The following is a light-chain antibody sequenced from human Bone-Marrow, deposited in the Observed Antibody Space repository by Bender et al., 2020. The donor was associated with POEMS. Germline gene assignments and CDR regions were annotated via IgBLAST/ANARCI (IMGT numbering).Light chain of an antibody. CDR1: SSNMGAGYG. J-gene: IGLJ3*02. CDR3: QSYAISLSGWV. Sequence: QSVLTQPPSVSGAPGQTVTISCTGTSSNMGAGYGVNWYQQLPGTAPKLLIYNKEHRPSGVPDRISASKSGTSASLAITGLQAEDEADYYCQSYAISLSGWVFGGGTKLTAL. CDR2: NKE. V-gene: IGLV1-40*01.